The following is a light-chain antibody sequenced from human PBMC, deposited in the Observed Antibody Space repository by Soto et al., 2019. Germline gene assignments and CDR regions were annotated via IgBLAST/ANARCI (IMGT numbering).Light chain of an antibody. V-gene: IGLV2-14*01. CDR1: SSDVGGYNY. Sequence: QSALTQPASVSRSPGQSITISCTRTSSDVGGYNYVSWYQQHPGKAPKLMIYDVSNRPSGISNRFSGSKSGNTASLTISGLQAEDEADYYCSSYTGSSTYVFGTGTKVTVL. J-gene: IGLJ1*01. CDR2: DVS. CDR3: SSYTGSSTYV.